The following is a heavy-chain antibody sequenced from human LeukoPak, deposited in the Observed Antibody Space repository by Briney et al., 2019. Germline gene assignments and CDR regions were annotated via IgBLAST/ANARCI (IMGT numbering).Heavy chain of an antibody. CDR1: GVSTSSYY. CDR3: ARDRREHYYYYYMDV. CDR2: IYYSGSA. D-gene: IGHD5-24*01. Sequence: PSETLSLTCTISGVSTSSYYWSWIRQPPGKGLEWIGYIYYSGSANYNPSLKGRVTISVDTSKSQFSLNLSSVTAADTAVYYCARDRREHYYYYYMDVWGKGTTVTVS. V-gene: IGHV4-59*01. J-gene: IGHJ6*03.